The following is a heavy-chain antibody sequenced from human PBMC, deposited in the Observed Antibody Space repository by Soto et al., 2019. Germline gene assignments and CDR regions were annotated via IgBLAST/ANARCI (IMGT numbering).Heavy chain of an antibody. Sequence: PGGSLRLSCAASGFTLSDHYADWVRQAPGKGPEWVGRSRSKVSGYTTEYAASVTGRFTISRDDSKNSLFLQMSSLKTEDTAVYYCTVGASGRAPFHHWGQGTLVTVSS. CDR3: TVGASGRAPFHH. V-gene: IGHV3-72*01. CDR1: GFTLSDHY. CDR2: SRSKVSGYTT. J-gene: IGHJ1*01. D-gene: IGHD2-15*01.